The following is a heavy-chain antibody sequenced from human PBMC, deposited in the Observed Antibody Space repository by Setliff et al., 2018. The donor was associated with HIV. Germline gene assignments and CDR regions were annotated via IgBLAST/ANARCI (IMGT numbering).Heavy chain of an antibody. V-gene: IGHV3-21*01. CDR1: GFTFNTYS. CDR2: ISSTSTYI. CDR3: ARDRERWLQSRLFDP. J-gene: IGHJ5*02. D-gene: IGHD4-4*01. Sequence: AGSLRLSCAASGFTFNTYSLNWVRQAPGKGLEWFSSISSTSTYIYYADSVKGRFTISRDNAKSSLYLQMNSLRAEDTAIYYCARDRERWLQSRLFDPWGQGTLVTVSS.